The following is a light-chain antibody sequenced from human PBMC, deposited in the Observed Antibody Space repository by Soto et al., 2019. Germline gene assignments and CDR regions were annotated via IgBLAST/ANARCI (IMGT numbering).Light chain of an antibody. CDR2: EVS. CDR3: TSFTSSNTWV. J-gene: IGLJ3*02. Sequence: QSALTQPASVSGSPGQSITISCTGTSSDVGDYNYVSWFQQHPGKAPKLKIYEVSNRPSGVSNRFSGSKSGYTASLTISELQAEDEADYYCTSFTSSNTWVFGGGTKLTVL. CDR1: SSDVGDYNY. V-gene: IGLV2-14*03.